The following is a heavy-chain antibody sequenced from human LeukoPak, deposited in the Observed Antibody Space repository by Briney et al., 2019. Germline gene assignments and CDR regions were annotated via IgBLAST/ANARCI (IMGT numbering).Heavy chain of an antibody. Sequence: GGSLRLSCAASGFTFSDYYMSWIRQAPGKGLEWVSYISSSGSTIYYADSVKGRFTISRDNAKNSLYLQMNSLRAEDTAVYYCARAGYDSSGYYYGLDVWGQGTTVTVSS. CDR3: ARAGYDSSGYYYGLDV. V-gene: IGHV3-11*04. J-gene: IGHJ6*02. CDR2: ISSSGSTI. CDR1: GFTFSDYY. D-gene: IGHD3-22*01.